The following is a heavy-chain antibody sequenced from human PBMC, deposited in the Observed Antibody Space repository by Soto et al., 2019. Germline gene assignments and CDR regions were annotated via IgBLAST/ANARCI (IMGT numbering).Heavy chain of an antibody. CDR2: IYYSGST. V-gene: IGHV4-31*03. Sequence: QVQLQESGPGLVKPSQTLSLTCTVSGGSISSGGYYWSWFRQHPGKGLEWIGYIYYSGSTYYNPSLKSGVSISVDTSKNPSSLKLSSVTAAATAVYYCARTSYDRSGTAADPWGQGTQVTVSP. CDR3: ARTSYDRSGTAADP. J-gene: IGHJ5*02. D-gene: IGHD3-22*01. CDR1: GGSISSGGYY.